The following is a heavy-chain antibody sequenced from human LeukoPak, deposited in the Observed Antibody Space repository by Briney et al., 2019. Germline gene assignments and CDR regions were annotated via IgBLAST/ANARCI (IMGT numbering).Heavy chain of an antibody. D-gene: IGHD3-16*02. Sequence: KPSETLSRTRAVYGGTLIHYYWSWIRQVPGKGLEWIGEVNHSGGTNYNPSLKSRVTISVDTSKNQFSLRLSSVTAADTAVYYCAREGRFGGVIVPQGWFDPWGQGTLVTVSS. CDR3: AREGRFGGVIVPQGWFDP. CDR2: VNHSGGT. J-gene: IGHJ5*02. V-gene: IGHV4-34*01. CDR1: GGTLIHYY.